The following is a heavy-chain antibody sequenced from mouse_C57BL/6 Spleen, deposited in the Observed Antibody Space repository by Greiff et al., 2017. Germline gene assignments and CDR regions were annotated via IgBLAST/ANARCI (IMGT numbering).Heavy chain of an antibody. CDR3: ARSGATVVATDY. Sequence: VQLQQPGAELVMPGASVKLSCKASGYTFTSYWITWVKQRPGQGLEWIGDIYPGSGSTNYNEKFKSKATLTVDTSSSTAYMQLSSLTSEDSAVYYCARSGATVVATDYWGQGTTLTVSS. D-gene: IGHD1-1*01. V-gene: IGHV1-55*01. CDR1: GYTFTSYW. J-gene: IGHJ2*01. CDR2: IYPGSGST.